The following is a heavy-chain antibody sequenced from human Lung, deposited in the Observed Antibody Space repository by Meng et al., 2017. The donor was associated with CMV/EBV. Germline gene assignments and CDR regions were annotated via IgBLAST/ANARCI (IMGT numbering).Heavy chain of an antibody. V-gene: IGHV1-69*10. CDR3: ASALVRTVTTYYYYLYGLDV. Sequence: SVXVSCKASGGTFSKYAFSWVRQAPGQGLEWMGGIIPMIDKAHYAQKFQGVVTITADKSTSTAYMELSSLKSDDTAVYYCASALVRTVTTYYYYLYGLDVWGQGPTVTVSS. D-gene: IGHD3-10*01. CDR1: GGTFSKYA. J-gene: IGHJ6*02. CDR2: IIPMIDKA.